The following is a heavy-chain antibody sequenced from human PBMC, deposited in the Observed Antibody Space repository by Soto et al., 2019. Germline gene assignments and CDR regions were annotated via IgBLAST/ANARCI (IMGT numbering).Heavy chain of an antibody. V-gene: IGHV4-59*01. Sequence: SETLSLTCTVSGGSISSYYWSWIRQPPGKGLEWIGYIYYSGSTNYNPSLKSRVTISVDTSKNQFSLKLSSVTAADTAVYYCARDNKYGMDVWGQGTTVTVSS. J-gene: IGHJ6*02. CDR3: ARDNKYGMDV. CDR1: GGSISSYY. CDR2: IYYSGST.